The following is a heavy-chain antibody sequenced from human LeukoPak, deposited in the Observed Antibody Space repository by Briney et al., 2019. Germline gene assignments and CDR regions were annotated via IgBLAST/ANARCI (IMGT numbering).Heavy chain of an antibody. Sequence: PSETLSLTCAVSGASISSSNWWSWVRQPTGMGLEWIGEIYHTGSTNYNQSLKSRDTISVDKSKNQVSLKLSSVTAADTALYYCAKDRSRDESYFDYWGQGTLVTVSS. CDR1: GASISSSNW. J-gene: IGHJ4*02. D-gene: IGHD2-21*01. CDR3: AKDRSRDESYFDY. CDR2: IYHTGST. V-gene: IGHV4-4*02.